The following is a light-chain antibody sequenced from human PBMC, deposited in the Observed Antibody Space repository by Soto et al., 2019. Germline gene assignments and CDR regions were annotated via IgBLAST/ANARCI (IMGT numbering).Light chain of an antibody. CDR3: TSYTFSSTVV. CDR1: SSDVGGYIY. Sequence: SALTQPAAVSGSPGQSISISCTGTSSDVGGYIYVSWYQQHPGKAPKLIIYEVSNRPSGISNRFSGSKSGNTASLTISGLQAEDEADYYCTSYTFSSTVVFGGGTKVTVL. CDR2: EVS. V-gene: IGLV2-14*01. J-gene: IGLJ2*01.